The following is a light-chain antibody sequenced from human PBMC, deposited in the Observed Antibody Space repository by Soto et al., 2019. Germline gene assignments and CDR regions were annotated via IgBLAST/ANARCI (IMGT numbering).Light chain of an antibody. CDR3: QQVYNLQT. V-gene: IGKV3D-7*01. CDR2: GAS. J-gene: IGKJ1*01. CDR1: QSVSSSY. Sequence: PGERVTLSCRASQSVSSSYLTWYQQKPGQAPRLLIYGASTRATGIPARFSGSGSGTDFTLTISSLQPEDFAVYYCQQVYNLQTFGQGTKVEIK.